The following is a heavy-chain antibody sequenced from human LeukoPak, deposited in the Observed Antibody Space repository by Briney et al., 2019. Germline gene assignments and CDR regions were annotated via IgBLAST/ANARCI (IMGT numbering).Heavy chain of an antibody. Sequence: PSETLSLNCAVYGGSFSGYYWSWIRQPPGKGLEWIGEINHSGSTNYNPSLKSRVTISVDTSKNQFSLKLSSVTAADTAVYYCARGGPDYAGYYFDYWGQGTLVTVSS. CDR1: GGSFSGYY. CDR2: INHSGST. D-gene: IGHD4-17*01. CDR3: ARGGPDYAGYYFDY. V-gene: IGHV4-34*01. J-gene: IGHJ4*02.